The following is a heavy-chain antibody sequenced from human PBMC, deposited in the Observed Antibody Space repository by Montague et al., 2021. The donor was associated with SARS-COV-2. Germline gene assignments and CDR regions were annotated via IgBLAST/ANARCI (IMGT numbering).Heavy chain of an antibody. CDR1: GDSVSSHIAT. CDR2: TYYRSKCYN. J-gene: IGHJ2*01. V-gene: IGHV6-1*01. D-gene: IGHD2-21*02. CDR3: ARADCGGDCYFYWYFDL. Sequence: CAISGDSVSSHIATWNWIRQSPSRGLEWLGRTYYRSKCYNDYAVSVKSRVIINPDTSNNRISLQLNSVTPEDTAVYYCARADCGGDCYFYWYFDLWGRGTLVTVSS.